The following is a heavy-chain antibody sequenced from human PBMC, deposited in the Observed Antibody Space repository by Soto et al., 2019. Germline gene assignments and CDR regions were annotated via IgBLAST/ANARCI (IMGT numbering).Heavy chain of an antibody. D-gene: IGHD6-13*01. V-gene: IGHV3-23*01. CDR3: AKYDSSSWLRPFDY. CDR2: MSGSGDST. Sequence: PGGSLRLSCAASGFTFSSYAMSWVRQAPGKGLEWVSGMSGSGDSTYYADSVKGRFTISRDNSKNTLYLQMNSLRAEDTAVYYCAKYDSSSWLRPFDYWGQGTLVTVSS. J-gene: IGHJ4*02. CDR1: GFTFSSYA.